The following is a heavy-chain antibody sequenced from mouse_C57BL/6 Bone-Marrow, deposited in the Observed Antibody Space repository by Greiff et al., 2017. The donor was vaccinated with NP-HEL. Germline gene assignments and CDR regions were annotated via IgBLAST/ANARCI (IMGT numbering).Heavy chain of an antibody. CDR2: IYPGDGDT. CDR1: GYAFSSYW. Sequence: VQLQQSGAELVKPGASVKISCKASGYAFSSYWMNWVKQRPGKGLEWIGQIYPGDGDTNYHGKFKGKATLTADKASSTAYMQLSSLTSDEAAVYFWAREGLPYYYAMDYWGQGTSVTVSA. CDR3: AREGLPYYYAMDY. V-gene: IGHV1-80*01. J-gene: IGHJ4*01. D-gene: IGHD3-1*01.